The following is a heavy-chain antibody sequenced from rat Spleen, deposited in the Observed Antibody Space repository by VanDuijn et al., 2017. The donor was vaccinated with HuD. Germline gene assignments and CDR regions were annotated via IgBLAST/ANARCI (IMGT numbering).Heavy chain of an antibody. D-gene: IGHD1-1*01. V-gene: IGHV5S13*01. CDR2: ITNSGGST. CDR1: GFTFSNYG. CDR3: ASGGSGGLNWFAY. Sequence: EVQLVESGGGLVQPGRSLKLSCAASGFTFSNYGMAWVRQAPTKGLEWVASITNSGGSTYYRDSVKGRFTISRDNAKNTLYLQMNNLKSEDTAVYYCASGGSGGLNWFAYWGQGTQVTVSS. J-gene: IGHJ3*01.